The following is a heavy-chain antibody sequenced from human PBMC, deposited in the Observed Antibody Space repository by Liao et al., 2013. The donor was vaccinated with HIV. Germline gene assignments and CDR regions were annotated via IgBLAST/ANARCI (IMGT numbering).Heavy chain of an antibody. D-gene: IGHD1-1*01. CDR1: GGSMTPYF. CDR2: IYYSGST. V-gene: IGHV4-59*01. Sequence: QVQLQESGPRLVKPSGTLSLTCSVSGGSMTPYFWNWFRQSPRKGLEWLGYIYYSGSTNYNPSLENRVSISIDTSKSQLSLTLTSVTAADTAIYYCARAPIQLPDLWGQGTLVTVSS. J-gene: IGHJ5*02. CDR3: ARAPIQLPDL.